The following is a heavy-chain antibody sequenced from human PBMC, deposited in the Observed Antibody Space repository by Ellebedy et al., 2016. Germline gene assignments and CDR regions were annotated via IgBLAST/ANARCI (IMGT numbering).Heavy chain of an antibody. CDR3: ASLQRDDYVYDDAFDA. CDR2: IYYSGST. V-gene: IGHV4-39*07. Sequence: SETLSLTCSVSGGSITSNTQYWGWTRQPPGKGLEWIGTIYYSGSTFYNASLKSRVIMSADTSKNQFSLKLTSVTAAATAVYYCASLQRDDYVYDDAFDAWGQGTMVVVSS. D-gene: IGHD3-10*02. J-gene: IGHJ3*01. CDR1: GGSITSNTQY.